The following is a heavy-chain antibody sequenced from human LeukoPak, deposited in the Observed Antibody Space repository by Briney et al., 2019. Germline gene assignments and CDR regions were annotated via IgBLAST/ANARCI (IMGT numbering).Heavy chain of an antibody. Sequence: SEPLSLPCAVYGGSFSSYYWSWIRRPPGKGLEWMGEINHSGSTNYNPSLKSRVTISVDTSKNQFSLKLSSVTAADTAVYYCVKEYSWNSKDAFDIWGQGTMVTVSS. D-gene: IGHD1-7*01. J-gene: IGHJ3*02. CDR2: INHSGST. CDR3: VKEYSWNSKDAFDI. V-gene: IGHV4-34*01. CDR1: GGSFSSYY.